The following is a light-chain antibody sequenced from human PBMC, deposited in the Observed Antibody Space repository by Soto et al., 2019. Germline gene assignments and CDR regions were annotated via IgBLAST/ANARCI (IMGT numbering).Light chain of an antibody. CDR3: QQRSDWPLT. CDR1: QSVTSY. Sequence: EIVMTQSPATLSVSPVGRGTRSCRASQSVTSYLAWYQQKPGQAPRLLIYDASTRATGVPARFSGSGSGTDFTLTITSLQPEDFAVYYCQQRSDWPLTFGGGTKVDIK. J-gene: IGKJ4*01. CDR2: DAS. V-gene: IGKV3-11*01.